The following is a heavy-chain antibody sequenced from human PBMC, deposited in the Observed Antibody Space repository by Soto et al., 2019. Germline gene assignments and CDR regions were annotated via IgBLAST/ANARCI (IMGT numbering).Heavy chain of an antibody. CDR3: ASHHVRGRTIAGAAEF. Sequence: SETLSLTCAVYGKSLSGYYWSWIRQPPGKALEWIGEINHSGNTNYNPSLKSRVTISVDTSKNQLFLNLSSVTAADTAMYYCASHHVRGRTIAGAAEFWGQGTLVTVSS. CDR1: GKSLSGYY. CDR2: INHSGNT. V-gene: IGHV4-34*01. J-gene: IGHJ4*02. D-gene: IGHD1-26*01.